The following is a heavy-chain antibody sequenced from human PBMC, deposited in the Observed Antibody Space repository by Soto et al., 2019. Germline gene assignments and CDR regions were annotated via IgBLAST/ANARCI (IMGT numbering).Heavy chain of an antibody. CDR3: AGGGVRGVITRTGDYYGMDV. D-gene: IGHD3-10*01. J-gene: IGHJ6*02. V-gene: IGHV5-51*01. CDR1: GYSFTIYF. Sequence: GESLNISCKGSGYSFTIYFIGCVRQMPGKGLEWMGIIYPGDSDTRYSPSFQGQVTISADKSISTAYLQWSSLKASDTAMYYCAGGGVRGVITRTGDYYGMDVWGQGTTVTVSS. CDR2: IYPGDSDT.